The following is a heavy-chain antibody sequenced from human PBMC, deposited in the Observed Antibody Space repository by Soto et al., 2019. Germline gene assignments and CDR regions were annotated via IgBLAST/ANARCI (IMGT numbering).Heavy chain of an antibody. CDR3: AGDPDSHYNDSHASSYP. Sequence: QVQLVQSGAEVKKPGSSVKVSCKASGGTFSTYTITWVRQAPGQGLEWMGRIIPIIGIINYAPKFQGRVTITADKFTGTAYMELTRLRSDDTAVYYCAGDPDSHYNDSHASSYPWRQGTLVTVSS. CDR1: GGTFSTYT. V-gene: IGHV1-69*08. D-gene: IGHD3-22*01. CDR2: IIPIIGII. J-gene: IGHJ5*02.